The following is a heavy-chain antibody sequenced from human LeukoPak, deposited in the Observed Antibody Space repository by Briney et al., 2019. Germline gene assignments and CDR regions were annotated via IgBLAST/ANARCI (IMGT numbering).Heavy chain of an antibody. CDR1: GFNVSHYY. CDR3: ARASWGYDFDS. CDR2: IYSNNTT. J-gene: IGHJ4*02. V-gene: IGHV3-53*01. D-gene: IGHD7-27*01. Sequence: PGGSLRLSCAVSGFNVSHYYMSWVRQAPGKGLEWVSVIYSNNTTYYADAVKGRFTISRGSSNSTLYLQMNNLRVDDTAVYYCARASWGYDFDSWGLGTLVAVSS.